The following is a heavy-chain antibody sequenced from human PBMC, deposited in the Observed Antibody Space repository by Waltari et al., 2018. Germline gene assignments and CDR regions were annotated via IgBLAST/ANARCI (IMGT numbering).Heavy chain of an antibody. CDR3: AKDSHWAGGWFDP. V-gene: IGHV3-23*01. D-gene: IGHD2-8*02. CDR1: GFTFSSYA. J-gene: IGHJ5*02. CDR2: ISGSGGST. Sequence: EVQLLESGGGLVQPGGSLRPSCAASGFTFSSYAMSWVGRAPGKGLEWVSAISGSGGSTYYADSVKGRFTISRDNSKNTLYLQMNSLRAEDTAVYYCAKDSHWAGGWFDPWGQGTLVTVSS.